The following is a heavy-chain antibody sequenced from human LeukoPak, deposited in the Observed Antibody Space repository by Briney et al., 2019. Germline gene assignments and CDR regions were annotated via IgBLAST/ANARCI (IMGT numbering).Heavy chain of an antibody. D-gene: IGHD3-9*01. J-gene: IGHJ5*02. Sequence: ASVKVSCKASGGTFSRYAISWVRQATGQGLEWMGWMNPNSGNTGYAQKFQGRVPITRNTSISTAYMELSSLRSEDPAVFHGAAGIRYFDWSFDPWGQGTLVTVSS. CDR1: GGTFSRYA. CDR3: AAGIRYFDWSFDP. V-gene: IGHV1-8*03. CDR2: MNPNSGNT.